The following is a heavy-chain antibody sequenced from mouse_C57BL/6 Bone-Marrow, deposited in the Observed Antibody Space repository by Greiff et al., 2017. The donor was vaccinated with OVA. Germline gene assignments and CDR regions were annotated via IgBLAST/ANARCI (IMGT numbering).Heavy chain of an antibody. Sequence: VQLQQSVAELVRPGASVKLSCTASGFNIKNTYMHWVKQRPEQGLEWIGRIDPANGNTKYAPKFQGKATITADKSSNTAYLQLSSLTSDDTAIYYGVPDDYGSSYDAMDYWGQGTSVTVSS. D-gene: IGHD1-1*01. CDR2: IDPANGNT. J-gene: IGHJ4*01. CDR1: GFNIKNTY. V-gene: IGHV14-3*01. CDR3: VPDDYGSSYDAMDY.